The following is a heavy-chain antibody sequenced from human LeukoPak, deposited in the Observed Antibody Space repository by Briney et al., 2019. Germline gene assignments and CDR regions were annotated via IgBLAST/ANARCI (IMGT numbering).Heavy chain of an antibody. D-gene: IGHD7-27*01. CDR3: ARALSNWERAFDI. V-gene: IGHV4-39*07. CDR1: GGSISSSSYY. CDR2: IYYSGST. J-gene: IGHJ3*02. Sequence: KPSETLSLTCTVSGGSISSSSYYWGWIRQPPGKGLEWIGSIYYSGSTYYNPPLKSRVTISVDTSKNQFSLKLSSVTAADTAVYYCARALSNWERAFDIWGQGTMVTVSS.